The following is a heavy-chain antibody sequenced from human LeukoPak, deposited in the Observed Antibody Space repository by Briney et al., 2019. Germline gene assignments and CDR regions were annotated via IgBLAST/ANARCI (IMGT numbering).Heavy chain of an antibody. V-gene: IGHV4-34*01. D-gene: IGHD2-15*01. Sequence: SETLSLTCAVYGGSFSGYYWSWIRQPPGKGLEWIGEINHSGSTNYNPSLKSRVTISVDTSKNQFSLKLSSVTAADTAVYYCAILYCGGGSCSSDYWGREPLVTVSS. CDR2: INHSGST. CDR3: AILYCGGGSCSSDY. CDR1: GGSFSGYY. J-gene: IGHJ4*02.